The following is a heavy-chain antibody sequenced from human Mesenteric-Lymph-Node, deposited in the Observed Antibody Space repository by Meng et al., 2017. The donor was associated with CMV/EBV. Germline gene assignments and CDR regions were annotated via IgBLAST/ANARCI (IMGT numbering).Heavy chain of an antibody. CDR2: IKQDGSEK. V-gene: IGHV3-7*01. D-gene: IGHD2-2*01. CDR3: ARDEGYCSSTSCYYYYGMDV. Sequence: GESLKISCAASGFTFSSYWMSWVRQAPGKGLEWVANIKQDGSEKYYVDSVKGRFTTSRDNAKNSLYLQMNSLRAEDTAVYYCARDEGYCSSTSCYYYYGMDVWGQGTTVTVSS. CDR1: GFTFSSYW. J-gene: IGHJ6*02.